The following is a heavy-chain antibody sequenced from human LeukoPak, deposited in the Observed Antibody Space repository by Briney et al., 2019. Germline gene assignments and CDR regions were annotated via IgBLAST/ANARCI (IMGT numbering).Heavy chain of an antibody. CDR2: IYHSGST. J-gene: IGHJ6*02. Sequence: SETLSLTCAVSGGSISSSNWWSWVRQPPGKGLEWIGEIYHSGSTNYNPSLKSRATISVDKSKNQFSLKLSSVTAADTAVYYCARAEADYYYYGMDVWGQGTTVTVSS. CDR1: GGSISSSNW. CDR3: ARAEADYYYYGMDV. V-gene: IGHV4-4*02.